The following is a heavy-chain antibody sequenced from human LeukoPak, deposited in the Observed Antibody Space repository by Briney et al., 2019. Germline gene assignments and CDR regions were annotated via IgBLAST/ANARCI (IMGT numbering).Heavy chain of an antibody. CDR1: GYTFTGYY. Sequence: GASVKVSCKASGYTFTGYYMHWVRQAPGQGLEWMGRINPNSGGTNYAQKFQGRVTMTRDTSISTAYMELSRLRSDDTAVYYCARDAGNIYSGYDPNWFDPWGQGTLVTVSS. V-gene: IGHV1-2*06. D-gene: IGHD5-12*01. CDR2: INPNSGGT. CDR3: ARDAGNIYSGYDPNWFDP. J-gene: IGHJ5*02.